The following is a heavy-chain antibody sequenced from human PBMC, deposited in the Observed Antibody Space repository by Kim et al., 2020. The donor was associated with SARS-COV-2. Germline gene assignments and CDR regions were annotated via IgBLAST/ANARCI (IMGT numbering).Heavy chain of an antibody. CDR3: ARDVVGYCSSTSCYGAHYYGMDV. V-gene: IGHV1-69*13. CDR2: IIPIFGTA. D-gene: IGHD2-2*01. CDR1: GGTFSSYA. Sequence: SVKVSCKASGGTFSSYAISWVRQAPGQGLEWMGGIIPIFGTANYAQKFQGRVTITADESTSTAYMELSSLRSEDTAVYYCARDVVGYCSSTSCYGAHYYGMDVWGQGTTVTVSS. J-gene: IGHJ6*02.